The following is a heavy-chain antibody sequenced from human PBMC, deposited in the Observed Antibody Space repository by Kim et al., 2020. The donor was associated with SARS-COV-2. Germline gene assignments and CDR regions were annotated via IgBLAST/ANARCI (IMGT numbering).Heavy chain of an antibody. D-gene: IGHD3-16*02. J-gene: IGHJ6*02. Sequence: SETLSLTCTVSGGSISSYYWSWIRQPPGKGLEWIGYIYYSGSTNYNPSLKSRVTISVDTSKNQFSLKLSSVTAADTAVYYCARVASAPQLSGDSYYYYYGMDVWGHGTTVTVSS. CDR2: IYYSGST. CDR3: ARVASAPQLSGDSYYYYYGMDV. V-gene: IGHV4-59*13. CDR1: GGSISSYY.